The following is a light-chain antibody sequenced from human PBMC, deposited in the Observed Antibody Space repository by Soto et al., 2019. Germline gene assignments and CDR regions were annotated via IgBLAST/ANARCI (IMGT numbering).Light chain of an antibody. J-gene: IGKJ1*01. CDR3: QQLYNYPRT. CDR1: QGIASY. V-gene: IGKV1-9*01. CDR2: AAS. Sequence: DIQLTQSPSFLSASVGDRVSITCRASQGIASYLAWFQQKPGKAPELLIFAASTLRSGVPSRFSGSGSGTDCTLTISSLQPEDFATYYCQQLYNYPRTFGQGTKVDIK.